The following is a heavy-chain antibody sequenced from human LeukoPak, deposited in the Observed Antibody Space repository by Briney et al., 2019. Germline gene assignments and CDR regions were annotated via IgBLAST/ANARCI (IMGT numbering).Heavy chain of an antibody. CDR3: ARDLGQYYDTSDNWFDP. CDR1: GFTFSHYG. V-gene: IGHV3-30*02. CDR2: IRYDGSNK. J-gene: IGHJ5*02. D-gene: IGHD3-22*01. Sequence: QTGGSLRLSCAASGFTFSHYGMHWVRQAPGKGLEWVAFIRYDGSNKYYADSVKGRFTISRDNAKNTLNLQMNSLRAEDTAVYYCARDLGQYYDTSDNWFDPWGQGTLVTVSS.